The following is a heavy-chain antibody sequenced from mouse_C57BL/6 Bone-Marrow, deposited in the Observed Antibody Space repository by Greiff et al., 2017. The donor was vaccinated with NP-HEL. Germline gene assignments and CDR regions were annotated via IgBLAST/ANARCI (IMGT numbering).Heavy chain of an antibody. D-gene: IGHD1-1*01. CDR2: ISSGSSTI. J-gene: IGHJ2*01. Sequence: EVQGVESGGGLVKPGGSLKLSCAASGFTFSDYGMHWVRQAPEKGLEWVAYISSGSSTIYYADTVKGRFTISRDNAKNTLFLQMTSLRSEDTAMYYCARPDYYGSSFHFDYWGQGTTLTVSS. V-gene: IGHV5-17*01. CDR1: GFTFSDYG. CDR3: ARPDYYGSSFHFDY.